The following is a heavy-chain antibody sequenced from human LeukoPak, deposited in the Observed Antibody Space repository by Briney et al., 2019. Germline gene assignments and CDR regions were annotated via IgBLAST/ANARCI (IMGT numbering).Heavy chain of an antibody. D-gene: IGHD1-26*01. V-gene: IGHV3-21*01. Sequence: GGSLRLSCAASGFTFSTYNMAWVRQAPGKGLEWVSSITTSSDYMYYADSLRGRFTTSRDNSKNSLFLQMNSLRAEDTAVYFCARLQSGTYSYYFFYMDVWGKGTTVTVSS. CDR3: ARLQSGTYSYYFFYMDV. CDR1: GFTFSTYN. CDR2: ITTSSDYM. J-gene: IGHJ6*03.